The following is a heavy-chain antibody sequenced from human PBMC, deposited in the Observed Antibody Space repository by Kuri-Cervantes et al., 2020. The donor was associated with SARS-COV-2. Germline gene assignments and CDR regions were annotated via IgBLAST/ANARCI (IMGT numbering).Heavy chain of an antibody. CDR2: IYYSEST. Sequence: SETLSLTCTVSGGSISSSSYYWGWLRQPPGQGLEWIGSIYYSESTYYNPSLKSRVTISVDTSKNQFTLKLSPVTAADTAVYYCVSLSPGESIAARPIDYWGQGTLVTVSS. V-gene: IGHV4-39*01. CDR1: GGSISSSSYY. D-gene: IGHD6-6*01. J-gene: IGHJ4*02. CDR3: VSLSPGESIAARPIDY.